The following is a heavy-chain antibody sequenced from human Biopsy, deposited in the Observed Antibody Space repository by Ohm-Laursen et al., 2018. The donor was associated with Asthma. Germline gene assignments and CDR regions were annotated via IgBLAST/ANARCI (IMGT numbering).Heavy chain of an antibody. Sequence: ALVKVSCKTSGYTFIGCPIHWMRQAPGQGLEWMGRINPNSGGTNYAQKFQGRVTMTRDTSISTAYMEVSRLRSDDTAVYYCARGQKSAGDRWFDPWGQGTLVTVSS. J-gene: IGHJ5*02. D-gene: IGHD6-13*01. CDR2: INPNSGGT. CDR1: GYTFIGCP. V-gene: IGHV1-2*06. CDR3: ARGQKSAGDRWFDP.